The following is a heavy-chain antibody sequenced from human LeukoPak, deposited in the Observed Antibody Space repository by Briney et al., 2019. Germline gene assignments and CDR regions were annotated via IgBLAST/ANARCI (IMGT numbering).Heavy chain of an antibody. Sequence: GGSLRLSCAASGFTFSSYEMNWVRQAPGKGLEWVSYISSSGSTIYYADSVKGRFTISRDNAKNTLYLQMNSLRAEDTAMYYCARRGAVAGTEDYWGQGTLVTVSS. D-gene: IGHD6-19*01. J-gene: IGHJ4*02. CDR3: ARRGAVAGTEDY. CDR2: ISSSGSTI. V-gene: IGHV3-48*03. CDR1: GFTFSSYE.